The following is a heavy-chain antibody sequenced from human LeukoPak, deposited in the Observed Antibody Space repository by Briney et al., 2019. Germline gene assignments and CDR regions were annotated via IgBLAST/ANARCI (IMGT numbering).Heavy chain of an antibody. CDR1: GYTLTELS. J-gene: IGHJ4*02. Sequence: GASVKVSCKVSGYTLTELSMHWVRQAPGKGLEWRGGFDPEDGETIYAQKFQGRVTMTEDTSTDTAYMELSSLRSEDTAVYYCATGGSHRYCSGGSCAYYWGQGTLVTVSS. CDR2: FDPEDGET. D-gene: IGHD2-15*01. V-gene: IGHV1-24*01. CDR3: ATGGSHRYCSGGSCAYY.